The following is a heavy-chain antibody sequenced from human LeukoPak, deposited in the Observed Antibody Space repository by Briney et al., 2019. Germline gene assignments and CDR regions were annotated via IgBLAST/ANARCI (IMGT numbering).Heavy chain of an antibody. Sequence: SETLSLTCVLYVGLSTNYFWSWIPQPPGKGLEWIGEINRSASTNYNPSLKSRVTISVDTSKNQFSLKLSSVTAADTAVYYCGRDYQGGYGDKTVDYWGQGTLVTVSS. CDR1: VGLSTNYF. J-gene: IGHJ4*02. CDR2: INRSAST. CDR3: GRDYQGGYGDKTVDY. D-gene: IGHD5-18*01. V-gene: IGHV4-34*01.